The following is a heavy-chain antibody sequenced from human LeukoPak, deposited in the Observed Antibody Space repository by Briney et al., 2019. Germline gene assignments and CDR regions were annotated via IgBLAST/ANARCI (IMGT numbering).Heavy chain of an antibody. V-gene: IGHV3-33*01. CDR3: ARDIAYSISYLDY. CDR1: GFTFSRYG. D-gene: IGHD6-6*01. Sequence: GGSLRLSCAASGFTFSRYGMHWVRQSPGRGLEGVADIWYDGSNKYCADSVKGRFTISRDNPKNTLYLKMNSLRAEDTAVYCCARDIAYSISYLDYWGQGPLVTVSS. CDR2: IWYDGSNK. J-gene: IGHJ4*02.